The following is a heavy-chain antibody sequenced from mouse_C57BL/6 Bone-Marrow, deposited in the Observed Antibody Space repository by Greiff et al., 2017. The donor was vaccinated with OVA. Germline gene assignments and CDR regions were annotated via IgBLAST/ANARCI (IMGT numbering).Heavy chain of an antibody. Sequence: QVQLKESGPELVKPGASVKISCKASGYAFSSSWMNWVKQRPGKGLEWIGRIYPGDGDTNYNGKFKGKATLTADKSSSTAYMQLSSLTSEDSAVYFCASHTPGFHWYFDVWGTGTTVTVSS. CDR3: ASHTPGFHWYFDV. J-gene: IGHJ1*03. V-gene: IGHV1-82*01. CDR2: IYPGDGDT. CDR1: GYAFSSSW.